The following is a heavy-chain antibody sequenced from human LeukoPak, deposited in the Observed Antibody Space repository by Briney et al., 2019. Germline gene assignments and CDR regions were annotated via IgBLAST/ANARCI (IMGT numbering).Heavy chain of an antibody. Sequence: ASVKVSCKASGYTFTGYYMHWVRQAPGQGLEWMGRINPNSGGTNYAQKFQGRVTMTRDTSISTAYMELSRLRSDDTAVYYCARGGRCSSTSCYILRNNWFDPWGQGTLVTVSS. V-gene: IGHV1-2*06. D-gene: IGHD2-2*02. J-gene: IGHJ5*02. CDR1: GYTFTGYY. CDR3: ARGGRCSSTSCYILRNNWFDP. CDR2: INPNSGGT.